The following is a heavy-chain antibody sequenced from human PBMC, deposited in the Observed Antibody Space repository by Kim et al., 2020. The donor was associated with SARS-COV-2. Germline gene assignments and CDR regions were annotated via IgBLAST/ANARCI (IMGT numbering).Heavy chain of an antibody. Sequence: SVKVSCKASGGPFSSYAISWVRQAPGQGLEWMGGIIPVLGTPKYAQEFQGRVTITADESTSTAYMEVSSLRSQDTAVYYCARGPGWADGYCSTTSCFTFDYWDQGTLVTVSS. D-gene: IGHD2-2*02. CDR3: ARGPGWADGYCSTTSCFTFDY. CDR1: GGPFSSYA. V-gene: IGHV1-69*13. CDR2: IIPVLGTP. J-gene: IGHJ4*02.